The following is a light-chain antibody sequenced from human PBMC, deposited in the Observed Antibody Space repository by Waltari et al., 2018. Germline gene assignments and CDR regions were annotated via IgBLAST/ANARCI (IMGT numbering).Light chain of an antibody. V-gene: IGKV1-39*01. Sequence: TQSPSSLSASVGARVTITCRASHDIGTYLNWYQHKPGKAPKLLIYSASTFQSGVPPRFSGSGSGTDYTLTIFDLQPEDFATYYCQQTYITPPHSFGQGTKLEI. CDR1: HDIGTY. J-gene: IGKJ2*03. CDR3: QQTYITPPHS. CDR2: SAS.